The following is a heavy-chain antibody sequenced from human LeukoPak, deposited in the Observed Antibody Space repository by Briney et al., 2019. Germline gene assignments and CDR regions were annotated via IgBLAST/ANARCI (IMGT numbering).Heavy chain of an antibody. CDR1: GFTFSSYE. V-gene: IGHV3-48*03. CDR2: ISSSGTTI. D-gene: IGHD5-18*01. CDR3: ARAGGDTAVVFDAFDI. Sequence: GGSLRLSCAASGFTFSSYEMNWVRQAPGKGLQWVSYISSSGTTIYYADSVKGRFTISRDNAKNSLYLQMNSLRADDTAVYYCARAGGDTAVVFDAFDIWGQGTMVTVSS. J-gene: IGHJ3*02.